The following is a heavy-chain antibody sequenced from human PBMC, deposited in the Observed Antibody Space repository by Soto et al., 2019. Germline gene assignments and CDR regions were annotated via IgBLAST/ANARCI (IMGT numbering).Heavy chain of an antibody. D-gene: IGHD3-16*01. V-gene: IGHV4-39*02. J-gene: IGHJ4*02. CDR3: VRDLMTKYGAGKLYYFAD. Sequence: PSETLSLTCTVSGGSITNSSYYWGWIRQPPGKGLEWMGSIYHSGTIYSNPSLKSRVTISVDTSKNQFSLKLSSVTAADTAVYYCVRDLMTKYGAGKLYYFADWGQGTPVTVSS. CDR1: GGSITNSSYY. CDR2: IYHSGTI.